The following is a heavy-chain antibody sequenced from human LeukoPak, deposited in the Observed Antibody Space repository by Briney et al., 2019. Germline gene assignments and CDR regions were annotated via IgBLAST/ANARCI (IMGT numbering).Heavy chain of an antibody. CDR2: ISHDGTIQ. CDR3: AKAPYIRGYYFDF. Sequence: GGSLRLSCAASGFTFTNYGMHWVRQAPGKGLEWVAIISHDGTIQHYGDSLKGRFTISRDNSKNTVSLQANNLRPEDTAVYFCAKAPYIRGYYFDFWGQGIPVSVSS. CDR1: GFTFTNYG. V-gene: IGHV3-30*18. J-gene: IGHJ4*02. D-gene: IGHD3-22*01.